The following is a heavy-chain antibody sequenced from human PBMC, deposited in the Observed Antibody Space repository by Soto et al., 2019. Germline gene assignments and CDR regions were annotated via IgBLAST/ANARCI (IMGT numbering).Heavy chain of an antibody. CDR3: ARDPVTMIVGTPYYYYGMDG. D-gene: IGHD3-22*01. J-gene: IGHJ6*02. V-gene: IGHV1-69*13. CDR1: GGTFSSYA. Sequence: SVKVSCKASGGTFSSYAISWVRQAPGQGLEWMGGIIPIFGTANYAQKFQGRVTITADESTSTAYMELSSLRSEDTAVYYCARDPVTMIVGTPYYYYGMDGWGQGTTVTVSS. CDR2: IIPIFGTA.